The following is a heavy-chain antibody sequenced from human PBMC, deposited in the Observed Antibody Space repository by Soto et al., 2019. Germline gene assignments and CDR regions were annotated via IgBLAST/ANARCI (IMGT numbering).Heavy chain of an antibody. CDR3: TRGYCDYVRDY. V-gene: IGHV3-73*01. Sequence: EVQLVESGGGLVQPGGSLKLSCAVSGFTFSGSAMHWVRQASGKGQEWVGRIRRKSNSYATAYAASVKGRFTISRDDSKNTAYLQMNSLKTEDTAVYYCTRGYCDYVRDYWGQGTLVTVSS. J-gene: IGHJ4*02. D-gene: IGHD4-17*01. CDR2: IRRKSNSYAT. CDR1: GFTFSGSA.